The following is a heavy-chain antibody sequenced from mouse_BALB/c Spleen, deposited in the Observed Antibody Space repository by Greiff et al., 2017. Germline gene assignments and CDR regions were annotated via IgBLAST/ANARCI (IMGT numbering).Heavy chain of an antibody. CDR2: INPSNGRT. D-gene: IGHD3-1*01. CDR1: GYTFTSYW. CDR3: ARWASSGYEFDY. J-gene: IGHJ2*01. Sequence: VQLQQPGAELVKPGASVKLSCKASGYTFTSYWMHWVKQRPGQGLEWIGEINPSNGRTNYNEKFKSKATLTVDKSSSTAYMQLSSLTSEDSAVYYCARWASSGYEFDYWGQGTTLTVSS. V-gene: IGHV1S81*02.